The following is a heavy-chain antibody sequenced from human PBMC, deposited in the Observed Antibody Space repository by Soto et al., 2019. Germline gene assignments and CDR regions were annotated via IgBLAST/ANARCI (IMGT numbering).Heavy chain of an antibody. CDR3: TRIRGWGWLGPNDY. Sequence: SGPTLVNPTATLTLTCTVSGFSLGSARMSVSWIRQPPGKALEWLAHIFSSDAKSYSASLKSRLTISKDTSKSQVVLTMTNMNPVDTATYYCTRIRGWGWLGPNDYWGQGTLVTVSS. V-gene: IGHV2-26*01. CDR2: IFSSDAK. J-gene: IGHJ4*02. CDR1: GFSLGSARMS. D-gene: IGHD3-10*01.